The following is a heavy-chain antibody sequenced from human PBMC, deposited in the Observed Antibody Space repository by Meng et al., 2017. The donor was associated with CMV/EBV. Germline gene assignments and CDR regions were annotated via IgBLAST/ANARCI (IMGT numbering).Heavy chain of an antibody. Sequence: ITLKESCPTLVKPTQTLPLTCTFSGFSLSTSGVGVGWIRQPPGKALEWLALIYWDDDKRYSPSLKSRLTITKDTSKNQVVLTMTNMDPVDTATYYCAHLDTAKLHFDYWGQGTLVTVSS. J-gene: IGHJ4*02. D-gene: IGHD5-18*01. CDR3: AHLDTAKLHFDY. CDR1: GFSLSTSGVG. V-gene: IGHV2-5*02. CDR2: IYWDDDK.